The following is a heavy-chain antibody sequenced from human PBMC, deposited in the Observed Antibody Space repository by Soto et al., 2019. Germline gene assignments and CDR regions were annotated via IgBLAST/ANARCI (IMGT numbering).Heavy chain of an antibody. Sequence: SVKVSCKASGGTFSSYAISWVRQAPGQGLEWMGGIIPIFGTANYAQKFQGRVTITADESTSTAYMELSSLRSEDTAVYYCARGYVTNYYDSSGYYFDYWGQGTLVTVSS. CDR3: ARGYVTNYYDSSGYYFDY. CDR2: IIPIFGTA. V-gene: IGHV1-69*13. CDR1: GGTFSSYA. D-gene: IGHD3-22*01. J-gene: IGHJ4*02.